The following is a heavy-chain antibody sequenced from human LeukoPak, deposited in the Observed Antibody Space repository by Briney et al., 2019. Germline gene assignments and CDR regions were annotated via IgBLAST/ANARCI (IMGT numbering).Heavy chain of an antibody. J-gene: IGHJ6*02. V-gene: IGHV3-30*19. CDR2: ISYDGSNK. CDR3: ARELSYGSSYYYYGMDV. CDR1: GFTFSSYG. Sequence: GGSLRLSCAASGFTFSSYGMHWVRQAPGKGLEWVAVISYDGSNKYYADSVKGRFTISRDNSKNTLYLQMNSLRAEDTAVYYCARELSYGSSYYYYGMDVWGQGTTVTVS. D-gene: IGHD5-18*01.